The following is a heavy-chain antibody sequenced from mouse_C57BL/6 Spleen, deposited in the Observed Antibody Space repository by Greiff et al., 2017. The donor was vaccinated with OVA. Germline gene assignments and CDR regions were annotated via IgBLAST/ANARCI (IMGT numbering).Heavy chain of an antibody. CDR3: ARNGDYYGSKMDY. D-gene: IGHD1-1*01. Sequence: QVQLQQSGPGLVQPSQSLSITCTVSGFSLTSYGVHWVRQSPGKGLEWLGVIWSGGSTDYNAAFISRLSISKDNSKSQVFFKMNSLQADDTAIYYCARNGDYYGSKMDYWGQGTSVTVSS. V-gene: IGHV2-2*01. CDR1: GFSLTSYG. J-gene: IGHJ4*01. CDR2: IWSGGST.